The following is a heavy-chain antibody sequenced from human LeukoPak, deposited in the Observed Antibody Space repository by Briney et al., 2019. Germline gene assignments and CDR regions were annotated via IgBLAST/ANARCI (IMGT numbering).Heavy chain of an antibody. CDR1: GSPFTSYW. J-gene: IGHJ4*02. Sequence: GGSLQISGQGSGSPFTSYWIGWGRQLPGKGRGGMGIIYTGDSDTRYSPSFQGQITISAHKSISTAYLQWSSLKASDTAMYYCARIGDDYYFDYRGQATLATVSS. D-gene: IGHD2-21*02. CDR2: IYTGDSDT. V-gene: IGHV5-51*01. CDR3: ARIGDDYYFDY.